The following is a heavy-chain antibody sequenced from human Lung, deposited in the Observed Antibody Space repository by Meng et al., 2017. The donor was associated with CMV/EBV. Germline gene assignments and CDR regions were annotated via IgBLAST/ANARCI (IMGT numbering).Heavy chain of an antibody. CDR2: IYYNRGT. V-gene: IGHV4-59*01. CDR1: GGSISHYC. J-gene: IGHJ4*02. CDR3: ARGHYGDSSDYFDV. Sequence: SDTLSLXCTVPGGSISHYCWNWIRQPPGKGLEWIGYIYYNRGTNYNPSLKGRVTISLETSKNQFSLKLSSVTAADTAVYYCARGHYGDSSDYFDVWGQGTXVTGAS. D-gene: IGHD4/OR15-4a*01.